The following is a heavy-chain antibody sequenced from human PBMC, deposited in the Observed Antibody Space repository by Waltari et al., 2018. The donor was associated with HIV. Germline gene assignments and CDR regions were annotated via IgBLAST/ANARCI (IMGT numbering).Heavy chain of an antibody. CDR1: GYTFDAYY. J-gene: IGHJ4*02. D-gene: IGHD3-10*01. CDR2: INPRNGDT. Sequence: QVQLLQSGTEVTNLGASVTVACRTSGYTFDAYYIYWVRQAPGEGLEWLGWINPRNGDTDYEQKCKGCFAVPRDPSRGTIYLTLNRLMSDDTAIYFGAGSESPTCANFDFWGQGPLVSPSP. V-gene: IGHV1-2*04. CDR3: AGSESPTCANFDF.